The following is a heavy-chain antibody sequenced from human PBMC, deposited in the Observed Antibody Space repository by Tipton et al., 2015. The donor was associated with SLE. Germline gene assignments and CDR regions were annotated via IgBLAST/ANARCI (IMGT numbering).Heavy chain of an antibody. CDR3: ARREAAAALPFDY. CDR1: GGSISSSSYY. D-gene: IGHD6-13*01. Sequence: TLSLTCTASGGSISSSSYYWGWIRQPPGKGLEWIGSIYYSGSTYYNPSLKSRVTISVDTSKNQFSLKLSSVTAADTAVYYCARREAAAALPFDYWGQGTLVTVSS. J-gene: IGHJ4*02. V-gene: IGHV4-39*07. CDR2: IYYSGST.